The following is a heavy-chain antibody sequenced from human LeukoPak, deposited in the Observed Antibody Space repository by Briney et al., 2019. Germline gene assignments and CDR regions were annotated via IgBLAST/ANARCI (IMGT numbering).Heavy chain of an antibody. CDR1: GYTFTGYY. CDR2: INPNSGGT. J-gene: IGHJ1*01. CDR3: ARVPRGYCSGGSCYTPGYFQH. Sequence: ASVKVSCKASGYTFTGYYMHWVRQAPGQGLEWMGWINPNSGGTNYAQKFQGRVTMTRDTSISTAYMELSRPRSDDTAVYYCARVPRGYCSGGSCYTPGYFQHWGQGTLVTVSS. D-gene: IGHD2-15*01. V-gene: IGHV1-2*02.